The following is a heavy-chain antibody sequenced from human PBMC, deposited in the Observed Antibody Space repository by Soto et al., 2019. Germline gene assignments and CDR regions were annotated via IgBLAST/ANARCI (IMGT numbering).Heavy chain of an antibody. Sequence: SETLSLTCAVYGGSFSGYYWSWIRQPPGKGLEWIGEINHSGSTNYNPSLKSRVTISVDTSKNQFSLKLSSVTAADTAVYYCARSHSATIFGVYRLDYWGQGTLVTVSS. CDR1: GGSFSGYY. J-gene: IGHJ4*02. V-gene: IGHV4-34*01. CDR3: ARSHSATIFGVYRLDY. D-gene: IGHD3-3*01. CDR2: INHSGST.